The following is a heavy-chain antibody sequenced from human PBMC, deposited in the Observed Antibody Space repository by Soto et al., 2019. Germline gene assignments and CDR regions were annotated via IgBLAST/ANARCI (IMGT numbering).Heavy chain of an antibody. J-gene: IGHJ3*02. V-gene: IGHV1-18*01. CDR3: ATEKYYYDSSGYTNDAFDI. CDR2: ITTYNGNT. CDR1: GYTFTNYG. Sequence: ASVKVSCKASGYTFTNYGISWVRQAPGQGLEWMGWITTYNGNTDYPQSLQGRVTLTTDTFTTTAFMELRSLRSDDTAVYYCATEKYYYDSSGYTNDAFDIWG. D-gene: IGHD3-22*01.